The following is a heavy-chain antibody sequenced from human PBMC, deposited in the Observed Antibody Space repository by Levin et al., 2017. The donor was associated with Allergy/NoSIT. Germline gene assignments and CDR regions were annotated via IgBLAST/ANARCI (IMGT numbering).Heavy chain of an antibody. D-gene: IGHD6-13*01. CDR3: ARQSGNNWYSQFDH. Sequence: SETLSLTCTVSGDSISSSSYYGAWIRQPPGKGLEWIGSIYYSGSTYYNASLKSRLTISVDTSKNQFSLSLSPVIAADTAVYYCARQSGNNWYSQFDHWGQGALVTISS. V-gene: IGHV4-39*01. J-gene: IGHJ4*02. CDR2: IYYSGST. CDR1: GDSISSSSYY.